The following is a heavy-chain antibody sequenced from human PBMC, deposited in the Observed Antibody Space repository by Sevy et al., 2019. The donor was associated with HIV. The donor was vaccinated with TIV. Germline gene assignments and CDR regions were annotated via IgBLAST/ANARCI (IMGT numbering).Heavy chain of an antibody. V-gene: IGHV3-53*01. CDR2: IYTGGST. CDR1: GFTVSSNY. CDR3: ARGRPGYYFDY. Sequence: GGYLSLSCAASGFTVSSNYMSWVRQAPGKGLEWVLVIYTGGSTYYADSVKGRFTISRDNSKNTLYLQMNSLRAEDTAVYYCARGRPGYYFDYWGQGTLVTVSS. J-gene: IGHJ4*02.